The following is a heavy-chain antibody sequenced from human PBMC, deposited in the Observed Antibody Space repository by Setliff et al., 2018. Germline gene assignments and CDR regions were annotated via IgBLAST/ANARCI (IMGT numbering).Heavy chain of an antibody. V-gene: IGHV4-34*01. Sequence: PSETLSLTCAVYGGSFSGYYWSWIRQPPGKGLEWVGEINHTGSTNYSPSLKSRVTISVDTSKNQFSLKLTSVTAADTAVYYCARGYCSSPSCFFAGWFDPWGQGTLGTVSS. CDR1: GGSFSGYY. J-gene: IGHJ5*02. CDR2: INHTGST. D-gene: IGHD2-2*01. CDR3: ARGYCSSPSCFFAGWFDP.